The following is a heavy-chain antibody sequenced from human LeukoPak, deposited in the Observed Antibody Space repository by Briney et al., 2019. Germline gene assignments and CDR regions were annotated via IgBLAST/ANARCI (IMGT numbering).Heavy chain of an antibody. J-gene: IGHJ6*03. CDR2: IYHSGST. CDR3: ASTNWNYGYYYMDV. Sequence: PSGTLSLTCAVSGGSISSSNWWSWVRPPPGKGLEWIGEIYHSGSTNYNPSLKSRVTISVDKSKNQFSLKLSSVTAADTAVYYCASTNWNYGYYYMDVWGKGTTVTVSS. V-gene: IGHV4-4*02. CDR1: GGSISSSNW. D-gene: IGHD1-20*01.